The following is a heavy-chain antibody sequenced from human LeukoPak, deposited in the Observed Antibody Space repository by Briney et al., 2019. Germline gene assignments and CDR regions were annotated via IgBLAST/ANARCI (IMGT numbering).Heavy chain of an antibody. CDR1: GFTFSSFD. Sequence: RGSLRLSCAASGFTFSSFDMNWVRQAPGKGLEWISYISSGGRTIYYADSVKGRFTISRDNAKNLLYLQMNSLRAEDTDVYYCARNNYGDSWGQGTRVTVSS. V-gene: IGHV3-48*03. CDR3: ARNNYGDS. J-gene: IGHJ4*02. CDR2: ISSGGRTI.